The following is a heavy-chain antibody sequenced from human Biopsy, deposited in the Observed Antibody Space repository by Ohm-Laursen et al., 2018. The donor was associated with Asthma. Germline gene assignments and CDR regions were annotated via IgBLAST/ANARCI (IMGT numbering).Heavy chain of an antibody. CDR3: AKLRITMVQGVIINVEYYYGMDV. D-gene: IGHD3-10*01. CDR1: GGSISSSNW. V-gene: IGHV4-4*02. Sequence: SETLSLTCAVSGGSISSSNWLSWVRQPPGKGLEGIGEIYHSGSTNYNPSLKHRVTISVDKSKNQFSLKLSSVTAADTAVYYCAKLRITMVQGVIINVEYYYGMDVWGQGTTVTVSS. CDR2: IYHSGST. J-gene: IGHJ6*02.